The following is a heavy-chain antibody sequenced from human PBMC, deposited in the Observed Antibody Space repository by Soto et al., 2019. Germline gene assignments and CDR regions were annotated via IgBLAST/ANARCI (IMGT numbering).Heavy chain of an antibody. CDR2: ISYDGSNK. CDR3: ASNYGSGSYYPLDY. D-gene: IGHD3-10*01. CDR1: VFTFSSYA. J-gene: IGHJ4*02. V-gene: IGHV3-30-3*01. Sequence: LXLSCAASVFTFSSYAMHWVRQAPGKGLEWVAVISYDGSNKYYADSVKGRFTISRDNSKNTLYLQMNSLRAEDTAVYYCASNYGSGSYYPLDYWGQGTLVTVSS.